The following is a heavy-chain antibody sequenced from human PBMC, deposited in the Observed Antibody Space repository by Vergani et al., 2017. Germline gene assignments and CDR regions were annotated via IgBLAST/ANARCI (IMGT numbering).Heavy chain of an antibody. D-gene: IGHD6-19*01. CDR1: GYSFTSYW. J-gene: IGHJ4*02. Sequence: EVPRVQSGAGVKKPGESLKISCKGSGYSFTSYWIGWVRQMPGKGLEWMGIIYPGDSDTRYSPSIQGQVTISADKDISTAYLQWSSLKASDTAMYYCARSSDSLGGCCGGFFDYWGQGTLVTVSS. CDR3: ARSSDSLGGCCGGFFDY. CDR2: IYPGDSDT. V-gene: IGHV5-51*01.